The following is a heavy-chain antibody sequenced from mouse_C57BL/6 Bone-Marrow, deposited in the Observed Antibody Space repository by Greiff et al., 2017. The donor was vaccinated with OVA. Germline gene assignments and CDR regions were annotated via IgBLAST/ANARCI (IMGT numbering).Heavy chain of an antibody. J-gene: IGHJ3*01. D-gene: IGHD2-4*01. V-gene: IGHV1-18*01. CDR1: GYTFTDYN. CDR3: ARGGYYDYDGGAWFAY. Sequence: VQLQQSGPELAKPGASVKIPCKASGYTFTDYNMDWVKQSHGKSLEWIGDINSNNGGTIYNQKFKGKATLTVDKSSSTAYMELRSLTSEDNAVYYGARGGYYDYDGGAWFAYWGQGTLVTVSA. CDR2: INSNNGGT.